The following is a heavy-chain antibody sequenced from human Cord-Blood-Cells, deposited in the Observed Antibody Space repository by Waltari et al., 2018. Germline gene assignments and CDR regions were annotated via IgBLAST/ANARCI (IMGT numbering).Heavy chain of an antibody. CDR2: SNPHSGNT. V-gene: IGHV1-8*03. CDR3: AGYNHATGEGACDI. D-gene: IGHD2-8*02. CDR1: GYTFNSYD. J-gene: IGHJ3*02. Sequence: QVKLVQSGAEVKKPGASVKVSCKASGYTFNSYDIHRVRKATGQELEWMGGSNPHSGNTGYAQKYQGRVTITSNTTRSTAYMELSSLISEDTAVYYCAGYNHATGEGACDIWGQGTMVTVSS.